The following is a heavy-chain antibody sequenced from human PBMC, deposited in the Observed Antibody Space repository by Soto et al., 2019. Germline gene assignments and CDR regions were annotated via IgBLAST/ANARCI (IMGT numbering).Heavy chain of an antibody. J-gene: IGHJ5*02. CDR1: DGTIISGGYY. Sequence: PSETLSLTCTVADGTIISGGYYWSWNSQHPGKGLEWIGYIYYSGSTYYNPSLKSRVTISVDTSKNQFSLKLSSVTAADTAVYYCARALELPVVDTAMVTDCFDPWGHGTLVTVSS. CDR2: IYYSGST. V-gene: IGHV4-31*03. CDR3: ARALELPVVDTAMVTDCFDP. D-gene: IGHD5-18*01.